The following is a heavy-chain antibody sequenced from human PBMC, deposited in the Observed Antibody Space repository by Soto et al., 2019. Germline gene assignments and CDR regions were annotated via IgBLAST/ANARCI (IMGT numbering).Heavy chain of an antibody. CDR3: ARDRMITFGGVIVTHYFDY. J-gene: IGHJ4*02. D-gene: IGHD3-16*02. Sequence: QVQLVQSGAEVKKPGSSVKVSCKASGGTFSSYAISWVRQAPGQGLEWMGGIIPIFGTANYAQKFQGRVTITADESMSTAYMELSSLRSEDTAVYYCARDRMITFGGVIVTHYFDYWGQGTLVTVSS. V-gene: IGHV1-69*01. CDR1: GGTFSSYA. CDR2: IIPIFGTA.